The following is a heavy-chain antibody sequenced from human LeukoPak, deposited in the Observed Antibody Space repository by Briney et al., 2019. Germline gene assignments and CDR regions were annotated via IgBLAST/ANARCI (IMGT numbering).Heavy chain of an antibody. CDR3: ARLPQGVAATTFDY. CDR2: ISSSSSYI. D-gene: IGHD2-15*01. CDR1: GFTFSSYS. V-gene: IGHV3-21*01. J-gene: IGHJ4*02. Sequence: GGSLRLSCAASGFTFSSYSMNWDRQAPGKGLEWVSSISSSSSYIYYADSVKGRFTISRDNAKNSLYLQMNSLRAEDTAVYYCARLPQGVAATTFDYWGQGTLVTVSS.